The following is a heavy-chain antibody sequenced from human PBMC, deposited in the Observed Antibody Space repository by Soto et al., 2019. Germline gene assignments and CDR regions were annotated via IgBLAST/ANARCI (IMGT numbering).Heavy chain of an antibody. D-gene: IGHD3-22*01. V-gene: IGHV1-69*01. CDR1: GGLFSSYP. J-gene: IGHJ4*02. Sequence: EQLVQSGAEVKKPGSSVNVSCKASGGLFSSYPLSWVRQVPGQGLEWMGGIIPVFQTAYYTQRFQGRVTITADESTNTAYMELSSLRSEDTAIYYCARGGSGYTWFNEFWGQGTLVTVSS. CDR2: IIPVFQTA. CDR3: ARGGSGYTWFNEF.